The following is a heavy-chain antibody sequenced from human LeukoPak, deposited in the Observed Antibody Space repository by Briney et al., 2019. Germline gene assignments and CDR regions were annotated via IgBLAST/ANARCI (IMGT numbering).Heavy chain of an antibody. D-gene: IGHD6-19*01. CDR3: ATKQWLAPPPDS. J-gene: IGHJ4*02. CDR2: INTDGTVT. V-gene: IGHV3-74*01. Sequence: GGSLRLSCTASGFTFSKYCMLWVRQAPGKGLESVSPINTDGTVTTYADSVKGRFTVSRDNADNTMFLQMNSVRDEDTAVYYCATKQWLAPPPDSWGQGTPVTVSS. CDR1: GFTFSKYC.